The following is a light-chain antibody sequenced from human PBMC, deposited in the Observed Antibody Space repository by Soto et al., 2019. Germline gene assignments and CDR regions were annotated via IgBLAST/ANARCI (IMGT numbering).Light chain of an antibody. CDR1: SSNIGAGYD. Sequence: QSVLTQPPSVSGAPGQRVTISCTGSSSNIGAGYDVHWYQQLLETAPKLLIYGNSNRPSGVPDRFSGSKSGTSASLAITGLQAEDEADYYCQSYDSSLSGYVFGTGTKLTVL. V-gene: IGLV1-40*01. J-gene: IGLJ1*01. CDR2: GNS. CDR3: QSYDSSLSGYV.